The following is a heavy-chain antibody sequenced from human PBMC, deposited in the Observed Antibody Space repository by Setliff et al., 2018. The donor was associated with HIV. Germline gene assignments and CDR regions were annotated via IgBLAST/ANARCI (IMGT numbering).Heavy chain of an antibody. CDR1: GGSISSNW. CDR3: ARTQPDTIFGVVVFDC. CDR2: IYHSGST. D-gene: IGHD3-3*01. V-gene: IGHV4-4*02. Sequence: SETLSLTCAVSGGSISSNWWSWVRQSPGKGLEWIGEIYHSGSTHYNPSLQSRVTILVDKSKSQFSLKLNSVTAADTAVYYCARTQPDTIFGVVVFDCWGQGKMVTVSS. J-gene: IGHJ4*02.